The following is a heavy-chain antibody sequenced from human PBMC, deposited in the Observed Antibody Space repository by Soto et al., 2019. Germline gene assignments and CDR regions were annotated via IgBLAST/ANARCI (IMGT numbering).Heavy chain of an antibody. CDR1: GYTFTSYD. CDR3: ARVREYYYSYGMDV. V-gene: IGHV1-8*01. J-gene: IGHJ6*02. CDR2: MNPNSGNT. Sequence: ASVKVSCKASGYTFTSYDINWVRQATGQGLEWMGWMNPNSGNTGYAQKFQGRVTMTRNTSISTAYMELSSLRSEDTAVYYCARVREYYYSYGMDVWGPGTRVTVSS.